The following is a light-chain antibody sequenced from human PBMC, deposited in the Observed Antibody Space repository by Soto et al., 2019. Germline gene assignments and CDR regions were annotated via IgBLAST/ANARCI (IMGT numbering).Light chain of an antibody. Sequence: AIQVTQSPSSLSASVGDRVTITCRASHDIRNDLAWYQQRPGQAPHLLIFAAFNLQSGVPSRFSGGGSGTHFTLTISGLQPDDFANYYCLQYYNFSWTFGQGTKVDIK. CDR3: LQYYNFSWT. CDR1: HDIRND. V-gene: IGKV1-6*01. CDR2: AAF. J-gene: IGKJ1*01.